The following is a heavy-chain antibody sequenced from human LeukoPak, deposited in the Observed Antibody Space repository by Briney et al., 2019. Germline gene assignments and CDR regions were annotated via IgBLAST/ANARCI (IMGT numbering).Heavy chain of an antibody. Sequence: SETLSLTCTVSGGSISSYYWSWIRQPPGKGLEWIGYIYYSGSTNYNPSLKSRVTISVDTSKNQFSLKLSSVTAADTAVYYCARVKVIDAFDIRGQGTMVTVSS. CDR2: IYYSGST. CDR1: GGSISSYY. CDR3: ARVKVIDAFDI. V-gene: IGHV4-59*01. J-gene: IGHJ3*02. D-gene: IGHD3-22*01.